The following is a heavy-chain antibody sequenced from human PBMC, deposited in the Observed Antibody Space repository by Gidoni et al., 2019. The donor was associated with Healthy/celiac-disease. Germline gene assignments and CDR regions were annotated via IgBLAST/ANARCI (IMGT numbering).Heavy chain of an antibody. V-gene: IGHV4-34*01. Sequence: QVQLQQWGAGLLKPSETLSLTCAVYGVSFSCYYWSWIRQPPGKGLDWIGEINHSGSTNYNPSLKSRVTISVETSKNQFSLKMSSVTAADTAVYYCARSALIVVVPAAMRWFDPWGQGTLVTVSS. J-gene: IGHJ5*02. D-gene: IGHD2-2*01. CDR2: INHSGST. CDR3: ARSALIVVVPAAMRWFDP. CDR1: GVSFSCYY.